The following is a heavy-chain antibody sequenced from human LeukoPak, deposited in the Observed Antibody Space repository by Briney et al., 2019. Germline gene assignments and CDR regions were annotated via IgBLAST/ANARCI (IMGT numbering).Heavy chain of an antibody. CDR1: GFTFSSYG. CDR3: AREKGYYGSGSYYDY. Sequence: GGSLRLSCAASGFTFSSYGMHWVRQAPGKGLEWVAVIWYDRSNKYYADSVKGRFTISRDNSKNTLYLQMNSLRAEDTAVYYCAREKGYYGSGSYYDYWGQGTLVTVSS. D-gene: IGHD3-10*01. CDR2: IWYDRSNK. J-gene: IGHJ4*02. V-gene: IGHV3-33*01.